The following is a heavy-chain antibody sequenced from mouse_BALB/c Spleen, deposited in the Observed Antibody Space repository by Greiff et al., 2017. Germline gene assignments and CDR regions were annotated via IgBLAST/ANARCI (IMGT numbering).Heavy chain of an antibody. Sequence: EVQLQQSGAELVKPGASVKLSCTASGFNIKDTYMHWVKQRPEQGLEWIGRIDPANGNTKYDPKFQGKATITADTSSNTAYLQLSSLTSEDTAVYYCASSYYGSEGFAYWGQGTLVTVSA. J-gene: IGHJ3*01. CDR3: ASSYYGSEGFAY. V-gene: IGHV14-3*02. CDR2: IDPANGNT. CDR1: GFNIKDTY. D-gene: IGHD1-1*01.